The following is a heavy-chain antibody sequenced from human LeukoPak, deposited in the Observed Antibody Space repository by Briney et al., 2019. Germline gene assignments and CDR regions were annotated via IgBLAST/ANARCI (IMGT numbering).Heavy chain of an antibody. CDR3: AKAGTATLGWFDS. Sequence: GGSLRLSCTPSGFTFSSHAMSWVRQAPGKGLEWVSGISGNGAGTYYGDSVKGRFTISRDNSKNTLYLQMNSLRAEDTAIHYCAKAGTATLGWFDSWGQGTLVTVSS. J-gene: IGHJ5*01. CDR1: GFTFSSHA. CDR2: ISGNGAGT. D-gene: IGHD1-7*01. V-gene: IGHV3-23*02.